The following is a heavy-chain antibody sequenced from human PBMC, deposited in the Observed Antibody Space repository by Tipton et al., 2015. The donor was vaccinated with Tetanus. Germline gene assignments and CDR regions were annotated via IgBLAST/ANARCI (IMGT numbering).Heavy chain of an antibody. CDR3: ACGSGYFDSSYHSPLDF. J-gene: IGHJ4*02. CDR2: IQYNGIT. V-gene: IGHV4-59*07. CDR1: GDSRSANY. D-gene: IGHD3-22*01. Sequence: TLSLTCTVSGDSRSANYWSWIRQSPGKGLEWIGYIQYNGITNYHPSLKSRVTISVDSSTSQFSLRLASVTAADTAVYYCACGSGYFDSSYHSPLDFWGRGTLVTVSS.